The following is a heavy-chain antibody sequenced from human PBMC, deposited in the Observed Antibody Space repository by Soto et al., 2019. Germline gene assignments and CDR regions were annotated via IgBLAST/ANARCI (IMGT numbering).Heavy chain of an antibody. Sequence: SETLSLTCTVSGGFISNGDYHWSWIRQPPGKGLEWIGYTYPSGSTYYNASLRSRVTISIDASKNQFSLKLNSVTAADTAVYYCAREGSYDSPHGCWGQGTLVTVSS. CDR2: TYPSGST. D-gene: IGHD2-15*01. V-gene: IGHV4-30-4*01. J-gene: IGHJ4*02. CDR1: GGFISNGDYH. CDR3: AREGSYDSPHGC.